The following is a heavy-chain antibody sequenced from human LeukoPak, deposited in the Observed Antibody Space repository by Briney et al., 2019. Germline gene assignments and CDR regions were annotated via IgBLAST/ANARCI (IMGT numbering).Heavy chain of an antibody. CDR2: ISYGGSNK. CDR1: GFTLSSYA. J-gene: IGHJ6*02. V-gene: IGHV3-30-3*01. CDR3: ARGPLHGMDV. Sequence: GRSLRLSCAASGFTLSSYAMHWVRQAPGKGLEWVAVISYGGSNKYYADSVKGRFTISRDNSKNTLYLQMNSLRAEDTAVYYCARGPLHGMDVWGQGTTVTVSS.